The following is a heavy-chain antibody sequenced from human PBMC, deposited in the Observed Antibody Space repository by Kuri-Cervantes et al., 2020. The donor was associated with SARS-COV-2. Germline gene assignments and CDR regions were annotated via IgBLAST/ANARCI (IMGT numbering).Heavy chain of an antibody. CDR3: ARDVVHTYGWRAFDY. D-gene: IGHD5-18*01. J-gene: IGHJ4*02. Sequence: SETLSLTCTVSGASISNGSYYWSWIRQPAGKGLEWIGRLYTTERINYNPSLKSRVTISVDTSKNQFSLRLTSVTAADTAVYYCARDVVHTYGWRAFDYWGQGSLVTVSS. CDR2: LYTTERI. CDR1: GASISNGSYY. V-gene: IGHV4-61*02.